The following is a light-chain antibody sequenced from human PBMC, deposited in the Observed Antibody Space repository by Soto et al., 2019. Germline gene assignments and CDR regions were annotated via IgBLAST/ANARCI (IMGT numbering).Light chain of an antibody. J-gene: IGLJ1*01. CDR2: DVS. CDR3: CSYTSSSTYV. CDR1: NSDVGIYNY. Sequence: QSALTQPASVSGSPGQSRTISCTGTNSDVGIYNYVSWYQQHPGKAPKLMIYDVSNRPSGVSNRFSGSKSGNTASLTISGLQAEDEADYYCCSYTSSSTYVFGTGTKLTVL. V-gene: IGLV2-14*03.